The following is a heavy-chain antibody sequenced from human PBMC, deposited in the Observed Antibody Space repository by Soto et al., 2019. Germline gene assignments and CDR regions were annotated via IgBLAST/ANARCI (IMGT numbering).Heavy chain of an antibody. Sequence: XTLSLPCTVSGGALNSTLYYWGWSRQPPGKGLEWIGSSNYGGPTYYSPSLQSRVTIYLDTAKNHFSLKLRSVTAEDTAVYYCERHGAYSTSVYYYYGMDVWGQGTTGTVSS. CDR1: GGALNSTLYY. CDR3: ERHGAYSTSVYYYYGMDV. D-gene: IGHD6-13*01. J-gene: IGHJ6*02. CDR2: SNYGGPT. V-gene: IGHV4-39*01.